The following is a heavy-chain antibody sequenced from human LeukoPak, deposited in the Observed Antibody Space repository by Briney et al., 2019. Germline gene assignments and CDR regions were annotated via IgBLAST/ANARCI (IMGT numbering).Heavy chain of an antibody. V-gene: IGHV4-59*01. J-gene: IGHJ4*02. D-gene: IGHD3-22*01. CDR1: GGSITHYY. CDR2: IYYSGGT. CDR3: AREHDYYDSSGFDY. Sequence: PSETLSLTCTVSGGSITHYYWGWIRQPPGKGLEWIGSIYYSGGTNYNPSLESRVTISVDTASDQFSLNLRSVTPADTAVYYCAREHDYYDSSGFDYWGQGTLVTVSS.